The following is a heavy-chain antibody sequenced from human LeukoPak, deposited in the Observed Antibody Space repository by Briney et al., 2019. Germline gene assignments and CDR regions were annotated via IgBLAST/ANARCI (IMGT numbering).Heavy chain of an antibody. CDR1: GGSFSGYY. CDR3: ARGQGTVTTH. D-gene: IGHD4-17*01. J-gene: IGHJ4*02. V-gene: IGHV4-34*01. Sequence: PSETLSLTCAVSGGSFSGYYWTWIRQPPGKGLEWIGEINHSGSANYNPSLKSRVTISLDTSKNQFSLKLSSVTAADTAVYYCARGQGTVTTHWGQGALVTVSS. CDR2: INHSGSA.